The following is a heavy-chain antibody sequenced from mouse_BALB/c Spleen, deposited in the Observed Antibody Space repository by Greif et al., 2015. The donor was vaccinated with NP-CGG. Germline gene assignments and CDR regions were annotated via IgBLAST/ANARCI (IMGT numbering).Heavy chain of an antibody. V-gene: IGHV1-7*01. CDR1: GYTFTSYW. Sequence: VQGVESGAELAKPGASVKMSCKASGYTFTSYWMHWVKQRPGQGLEWIGYINPSTGYTEYNQKFKDKATLTADRSSSTAYMQLSSLTSEDSAVYYCASSYYYGSSYYAMDYWGQGTSVTVSS. J-gene: IGHJ4*01. CDR2: INPSTGYT. CDR3: ASSYYYGSSYYAMDY. D-gene: IGHD1-1*01.